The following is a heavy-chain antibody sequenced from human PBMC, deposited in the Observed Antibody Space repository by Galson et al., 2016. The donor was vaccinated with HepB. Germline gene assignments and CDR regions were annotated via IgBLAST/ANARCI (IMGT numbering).Heavy chain of an antibody. D-gene: IGHD4-17*01. CDR3: VRDHGAGEKFDP. CDR2: ISAYNGNR. V-gene: IGHV1-18*04. CDR1: GYTFTSYG. Sequence: SVKVSCKASGYTFTSYGISWVRQAPGQGLEWMGWISAYNGNRKYGQKYQDRVTMTTDTSTSTAYMELSSLRFDDTAVYYCVRDHGAGEKFDPWGQGTLVTVSS. J-gene: IGHJ5*02.